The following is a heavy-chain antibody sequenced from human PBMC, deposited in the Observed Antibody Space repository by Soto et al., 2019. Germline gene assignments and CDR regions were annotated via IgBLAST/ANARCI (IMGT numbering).Heavy chain of an antibody. J-gene: IGHJ4*02. CDR3: ARDLKAGEGVIRFLEWLSETNFDY. CDR1: GFTFSSYW. Sequence: GGSLRLSCAASGFTFSSYWMSWVRQAPGKGLEWVANIKQDGSEKYYVDSVKGRFTISRDNAKNSLYLQMNSLRAEDTAVYYCARDLKAGEGVIRFLEWLSETNFDYWGQGTLVTVSS. CDR2: IKQDGSEK. V-gene: IGHV3-7*01. D-gene: IGHD3-3*01.